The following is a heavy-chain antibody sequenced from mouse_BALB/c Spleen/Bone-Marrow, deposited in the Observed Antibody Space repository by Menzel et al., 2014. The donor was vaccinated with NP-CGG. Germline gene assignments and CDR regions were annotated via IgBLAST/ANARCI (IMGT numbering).Heavy chain of an antibody. V-gene: IGHV5-17*02. CDR3: ARDRYDEYFDV. J-gene: IGHJ1*01. D-gene: IGHD2-14*01. CDR2: ISSGSSTI. CDR1: GFTFSSFG. Sequence: EVQRVESGGGLVQPGGSRKLSCAASGFTFSSFGMHWVRQAPEKGREWVAYISSGSSTIYYADTVKGRFTISRDNPKNTLFLQMTSLRSEDTAMYYCARDRYDEYFDVWGAGTTVTVSS.